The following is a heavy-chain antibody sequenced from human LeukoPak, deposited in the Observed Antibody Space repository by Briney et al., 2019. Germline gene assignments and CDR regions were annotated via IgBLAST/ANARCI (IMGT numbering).Heavy chain of an antibody. CDR2: IYHSGST. Sequence: PPETLSLTCTVSGYSISSGYYWGWIRPPPGKGLEWIGIIYHSGSTNYNPSLKSRVTISVDTSKNQFSLKLSSVTAADTAVYHCARHIGYCSSTSCHFDYWGQGTLVTVSS. J-gene: IGHJ4*02. CDR1: GYSISSGYY. V-gene: IGHV4-38-2*02. CDR3: ARHIGYCSSTSCHFDY. D-gene: IGHD2-2*01.